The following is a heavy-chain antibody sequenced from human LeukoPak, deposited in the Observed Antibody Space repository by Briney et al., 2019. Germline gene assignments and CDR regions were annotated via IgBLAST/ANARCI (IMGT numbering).Heavy chain of an antibody. D-gene: IGHD2-2*01. CDR2: IKQDGSEK. V-gene: IGHV3-7*01. J-gene: IGHJ4*02. CDR3: ARAGGVVPAATPDY. Sequence: PGGSLRLSCAASGFTFSSYWMSWVRQAPGKGLEWVANIKQDGSEKYYVDSVKGRFTISRGNAKNSLYLQMNSLRAEDTAVYYCARAGGVVPAATPDYWGQGTLVTVSS. CDR1: GFTFSSYW.